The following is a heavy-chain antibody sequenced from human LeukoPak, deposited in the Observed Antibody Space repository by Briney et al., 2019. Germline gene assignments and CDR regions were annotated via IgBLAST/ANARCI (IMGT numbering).Heavy chain of an antibody. J-gene: IGHJ4*02. CDR2: ISGSGDYT. V-gene: IGHV3-23*01. CDR3: AKGGSGYYVFDY. Sequence: GGSLRLSCVASGFTFSNFAMGWVRQAPGKGLEWISGISGSGDYTYQADSVKGRFTISRENSKNTLYLQMNSLRAEDTAGYYRAKGGSGYYVFDYWGQGTLVTVSS. CDR1: GFTFSNFA. D-gene: IGHD3-22*01.